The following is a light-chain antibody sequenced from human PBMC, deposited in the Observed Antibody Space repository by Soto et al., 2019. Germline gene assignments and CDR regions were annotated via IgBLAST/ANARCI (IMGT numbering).Light chain of an antibody. J-gene: IGLJ1*01. CDR3: PEYTGAHPLFFL. Sequence: QSVLAQPASVSGSPGQSITISCTGTRYDVGTYNYVSRYQHHPGQAPKLIIYDVGCRPSGVSHRFSGSKSGITASLAISGLQAEDEADYSCPEYTGAHPLFFLFGTGTKAAVL. CDR1: RYDVGTYNY. V-gene: IGLV2-14*03. CDR2: DVG.